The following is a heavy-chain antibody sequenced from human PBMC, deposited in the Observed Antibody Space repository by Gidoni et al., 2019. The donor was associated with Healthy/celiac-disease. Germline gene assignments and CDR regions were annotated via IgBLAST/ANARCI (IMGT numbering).Heavy chain of an antibody. D-gene: IGHD3-3*01. V-gene: IGHV3-48*02. CDR1: GFTFSSDS. J-gene: IGHJ4*02. CDR3: ARDRGYDFWSGLDTVDY. CDR2: ISSSSSTI. Sequence: EVQLVESGGGLVQPGGSLRLSCAAAGFTFSSDSMNWVRQAPGKGLEWVSYISSSSSTIYYADSVKGRFTISRDNAKNSLYLQMNSLRDEDTAVYYCARDRGYDFWSGLDTVDYWGQGTLVTVSS.